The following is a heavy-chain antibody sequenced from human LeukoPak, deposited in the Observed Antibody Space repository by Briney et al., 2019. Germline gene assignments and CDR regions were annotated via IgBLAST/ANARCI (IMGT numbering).Heavy chain of an antibody. V-gene: IGHV1-69*13. CDR3: AAPILRYSYGFPPFDY. CDR1: GGTFSSYA. D-gene: IGHD5-18*01. J-gene: IGHJ4*02. Sequence: RASVKVSCEASGGTFSSYAISWVRQAPGQGLEWMGGIIPIFGTANYAQKFQGRVTITADESTSTAYMELSSLRSEDTAVYYCAAPILRYSYGFPPFDYWGQGTLVTVSS. CDR2: IIPIFGTA.